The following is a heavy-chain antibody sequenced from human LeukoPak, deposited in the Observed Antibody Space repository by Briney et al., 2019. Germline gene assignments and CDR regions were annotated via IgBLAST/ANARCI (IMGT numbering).Heavy chain of an antibody. D-gene: IGHD3-22*01. CDR2: IYYSGST. V-gene: IGHV4-59*01. Sequence: SETLSLTCTVSGGSNSSNYWSWIRQPPGKGLEWIGYIYYSGSTSYNPSLKSRVTISLDTSKNQFSLKLSSVTAAADTAVYYCARDRGSSGWFYFDSWGQGTLVTVSS. J-gene: IGHJ4*02. CDR1: GGSNSSNY. CDR3: ARDRGSSGWFYFDS.